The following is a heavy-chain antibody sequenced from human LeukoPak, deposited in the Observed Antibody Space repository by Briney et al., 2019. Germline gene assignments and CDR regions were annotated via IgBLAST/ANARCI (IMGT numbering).Heavy chain of an antibody. D-gene: IGHD3-10*01. Sequence: GGSLRLSCAASGFTFSSYAMSWVRQAPGKGLEWVSAISGSGGSTYYADSVKGRFTISRDNSKNTLYLQMNSLGAEDTAVYYCARSRITMVRGVMYYFDYWGQGTLVTVSS. V-gene: IGHV3-23*01. CDR1: GFTFSSYA. CDR2: ISGSGGST. J-gene: IGHJ4*02. CDR3: ARSRITMVRGVMYYFDY.